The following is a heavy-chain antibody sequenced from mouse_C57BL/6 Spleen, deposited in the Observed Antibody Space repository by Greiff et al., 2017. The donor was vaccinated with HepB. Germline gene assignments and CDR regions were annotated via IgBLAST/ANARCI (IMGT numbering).Heavy chain of an antibody. Sequence: EVKLVESGGGLVKPGGSLKLSCAASGFTFSDYGMHWVRQAPEKGLEWVAYISSGSSTIYYADTVEGRFTISRDNAKNTLFLQMTSLRSEDTAMYYCARGYYGLDYWGQGTTLTVSS. J-gene: IGHJ2*01. CDR2: ISSGSSTI. V-gene: IGHV5-17*01. CDR3: ARGYYGLDY. CDR1: GFTFSDYG. D-gene: IGHD1-1*01.